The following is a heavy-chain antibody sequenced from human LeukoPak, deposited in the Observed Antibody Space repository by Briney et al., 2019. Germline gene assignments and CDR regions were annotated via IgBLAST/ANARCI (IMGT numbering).Heavy chain of an antibody. CDR3: ARTYHTMYYGMDV. D-gene: IGHD3-10*01. CDR1: GGSISSGSYY. CDR2: IYYSGST. V-gene: IGHV4-61*01. J-gene: IGHJ6*02. Sequence: PSETLSLTCTASGGSISSGSYYWSWIRQPPGKGLEWVGYIYYSGSTNYNPSLKSRVTISVDTSKNQFSLKLSSVTAADTAVYYRARTYHTMYYGMDVWGQGTTVTVSS.